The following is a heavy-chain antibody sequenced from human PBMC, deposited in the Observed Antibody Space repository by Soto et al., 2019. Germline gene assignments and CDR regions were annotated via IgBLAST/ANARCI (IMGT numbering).Heavy chain of an antibody. Sequence: ASVKVSCKASGYTFTGYYMHWVRQAPGQGLEWMGWINPNSGGTNYAQKFQGWVTMTRDTSISTAYMELSRLRSDDTAVYYFARVIMITFGGGYFDYWGQGTLVTVSS. D-gene: IGHD3-16*01. CDR3: ARVIMITFGGGYFDY. CDR2: INPNSGGT. V-gene: IGHV1-2*04. CDR1: GYTFTGYY. J-gene: IGHJ4*02.